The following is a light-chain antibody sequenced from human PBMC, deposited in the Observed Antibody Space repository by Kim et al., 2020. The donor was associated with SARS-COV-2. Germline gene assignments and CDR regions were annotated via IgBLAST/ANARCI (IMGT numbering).Light chain of an antibody. CDR2: DAS. V-gene: IGKV1-33*01. CDR1: QDIGSY. CDR3: QQYSYLPPLT. Sequence: SVGDTLTFTCQASQDIGSYLNWYHQKPGKAPKLLIFDASTLQTGVPSRFSGSGSGTDFSFTITNLQPEDVGTYYCQQYSYLPPLTFGGGTKVDIK. J-gene: IGKJ4*01.